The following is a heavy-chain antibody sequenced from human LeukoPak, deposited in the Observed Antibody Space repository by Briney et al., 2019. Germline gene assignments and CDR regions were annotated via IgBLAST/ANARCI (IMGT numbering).Heavy chain of an antibody. CDR3: ARWGRPDDAFDI. D-gene: IGHD3-16*01. CDR2: ISDSGSA. J-gene: IGHJ3*02. Sequence: SETLSLTCTVSGSSMSSDYYWGWIRQPPGKGLEWIGSISDSGSAYYNPSLKSRVVISVDPSKKQFSLKVTSVTAADTAVYYCARWGRPDDAFDIWGQGTMVTVSS. V-gene: IGHV4-38-2*02. CDR1: GSSMSSDYY.